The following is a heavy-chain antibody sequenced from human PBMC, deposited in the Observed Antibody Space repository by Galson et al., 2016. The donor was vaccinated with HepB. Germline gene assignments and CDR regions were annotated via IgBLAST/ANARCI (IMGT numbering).Heavy chain of an antibody. CDR3: AREIAVAAMESRCGHVYGMDV. CDR2: IYPGNSDI. J-gene: IGHJ6*02. D-gene: IGHD6-19*01. Sequence: QSGAEVTKPGESLKIFCRASGYSFTTYWIAWVRQMPGKGLEWMGIIYPGNSDIRYSPSFQGQVTISADKSITTAYLQWSSLKASDTAMYYCAREIAVAAMESRCGHVYGMDVWGQGTTVTVSS. V-gene: IGHV5-51*01. CDR1: GYSFTTYW.